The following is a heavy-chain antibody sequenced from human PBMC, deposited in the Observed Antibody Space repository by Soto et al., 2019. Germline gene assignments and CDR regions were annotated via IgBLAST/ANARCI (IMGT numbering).Heavy chain of an antibody. J-gene: IGHJ4*02. CDR2: INYSGST. Sequence: PSETLSLTCTVSGGSISSGDYYWSWIRQPPGKNMEWIGYINYSGSTYYNPSLKSRITISVDTSKNQFSLKLSSVTAAVMAVYYCARHETLHGAYDYWGQGTLVTVS. D-gene: IGHD4-17*01. CDR1: GGSISSGDYY. V-gene: IGHV4-30-4*01. CDR3: ARHETLHGAYDY.